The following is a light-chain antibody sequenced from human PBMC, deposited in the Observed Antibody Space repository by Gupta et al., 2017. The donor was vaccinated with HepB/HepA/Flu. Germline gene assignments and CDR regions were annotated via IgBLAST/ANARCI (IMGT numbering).Light chain of an antibody. CDR2: DNN. V-gene: IGLV1-51*01. CDR1: SSNIGNNY. Sequence: QSVLTQPPSVSAAPGQKVTISCSGSSSNIGNNYVSCYQQLPGTAPKLLIYDNNKRPSGIPDRFSGSKSGTSATLGITGLQTGDEADYYCGTWDSSLGGVFGGGTKLTVL. CDR3: GTWDSSLGGV. J-gene: IGLJ3*02.